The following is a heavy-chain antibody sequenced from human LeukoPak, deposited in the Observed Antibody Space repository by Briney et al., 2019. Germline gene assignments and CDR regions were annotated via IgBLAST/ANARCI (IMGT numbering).Heavy chain of an antibody. CDR2: ISSSGSTI. V-gene: IGHV3-48*04. D-gene: IGHD3-22*01. CDR3: ARGTKLGYYDSSGSLGY. J-gene: IGHJ4*02. CDR1: GFTFSSYS. Sequence: GGSLRLSCAASGFTFSSYSMSWIRQAPGKGLEWVSYISSSGSTIYYADSVKGRFTISRDNAKNSLYLQMNSLRAEDTAVYYCARGTKLGYYDSSGSLGYWGQGTLVTVSS.